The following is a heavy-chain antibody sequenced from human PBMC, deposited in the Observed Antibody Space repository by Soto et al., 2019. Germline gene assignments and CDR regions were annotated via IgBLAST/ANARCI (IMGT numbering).Heavy chain of an antibody. CDR1: GFTFDDYA. CDR3: AKDPRYVDYAPRNDAFDI. Sequence: EVQLVESGGGLVQPGRSLRLSCAASGFTFDDYAMHWVRQAPGKGLEWVSGISWNSGSIGYADSVKGRFTISRDNAKNALYLQMNSLRAEDTALYYCAKDPRYVDYAPRNDAFDIWGQGTMVTVSS. V-gene: IGHV3-9*01. CDR2: ISWNSGSI. D-gene: IGHD4-17*01. J-gene: IGHJ3*02.